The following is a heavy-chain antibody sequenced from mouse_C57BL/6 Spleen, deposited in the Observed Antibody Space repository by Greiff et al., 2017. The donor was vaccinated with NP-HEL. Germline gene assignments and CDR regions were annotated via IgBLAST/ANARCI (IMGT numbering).Heavy chain of an antibody. Sequence: QVQLQHSGPELVKPGASVKISCKASGYAFSSSWMNWVKQRPGKGLEWIGRIYPGDGDTNYNGKFKGKATLTADKSSSTAYMQLSSLTSEDSAVYFCARGYLDYWGQGTTLTVSS. J-gene: IGHJ2*01. CDR2: IYPGDGDT. V-gene: IGHV1-82*01. CDR3: ARGYLDY. CDR1: GYAFSSSW.